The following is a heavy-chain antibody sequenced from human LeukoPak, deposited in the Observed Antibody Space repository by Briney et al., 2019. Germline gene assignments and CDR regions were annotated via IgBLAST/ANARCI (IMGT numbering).Heavy chain of an antibody. V-gene: IGHV4-38-2*02. CDR3: ARERYSYDDY. J-gene: IGHJ4*02. D-gene: IGHD5-18*01. CDR2: IYHSGST. Sequence: PSETLSLTCAVSGYSISSGYYWGWIRPPPGKGLEGIGRIYHSGSTYYNPSLKSRVTISGDTSKNQFSLKLSSVTAADTAVYYCARERYSYDDYWGQGTLVTVSS. CDR1: GYSISSGYY.